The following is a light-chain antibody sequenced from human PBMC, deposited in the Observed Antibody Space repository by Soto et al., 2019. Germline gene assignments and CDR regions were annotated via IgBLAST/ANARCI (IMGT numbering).Light chain of an antibody. CDR1: SSDVGYYNL. CDR2: EVT. V-gene: IGLV2-23*02. CDR3: CSQASGPTWV. J-gene: IGLJ3*02. Sequence: QSALTQPASVSGSPGQSITISCTGSSSDVGYYNLVSWYQQHPGKAPQLMIYEVTKRPSGVSNRFSGSKSGNTASLTISGLQADDEADYYCCSQASGPTWVFGGGTKLTVL.